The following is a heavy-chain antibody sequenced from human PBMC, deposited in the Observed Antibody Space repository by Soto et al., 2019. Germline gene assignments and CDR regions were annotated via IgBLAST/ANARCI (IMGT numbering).Heavy chain of an antibody. CDR3: ARGNCISTSCYELRLFDP. CDR2: ISAYNGNT. V-gene: IGHV1-18*01. J-gene: IGHJ5*02. CDR1: GYTFTSYG. Sequence: ASVKVACKASGYTFTSYGISWLRQAPGQGLEWMGWISAYNGNTNYAQKLQGRVTMTTDTSTSTAYMELRSLRSDDTAVYYCARGNCISTSCYELRLFDPWGQGTLVTVSS. D-gene: IGHD2-2*01.